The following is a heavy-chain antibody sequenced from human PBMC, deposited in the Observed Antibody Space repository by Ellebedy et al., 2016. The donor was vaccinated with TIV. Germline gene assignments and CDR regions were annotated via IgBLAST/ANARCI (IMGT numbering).Heavy chain of an antibody. V-gene: IGHV3-9*01. CDR1: GFSFDDYA. D-gene: IGHD3-22*01. J-gene: IGHJ4*02. CDR2: ISWNSGSI. Sequence: SLKISXAASGFSFDDYAMHWVRQAPGKGLEWVSGISWNSGSIGYADSVKGRFTISRDNAKNSLYLQMNSRRAEDTALYYCAKDRDDSSGYFSQFDYWGQGTLVTVSS. CDR3: AKDRDDSSGYFSQFDY.